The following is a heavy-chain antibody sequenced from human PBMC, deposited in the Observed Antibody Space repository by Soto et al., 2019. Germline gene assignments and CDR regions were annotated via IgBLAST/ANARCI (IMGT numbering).Heavy chain of an antibody. CDR2: IDNSGGTT. CDR1: GFTFSYYA. Sequence: EVQLLESGGGLILPGGSLRLSCVASGFTFSYYAMGWVRQAPGKGLEGVSVIDNSGGTTYYTDSVKGRFTISRDNSKNTLYLQMSSLRAEDTAIYYCAKDATRSDGWYYFDYWGQGTLVTVSS. CDR3: AKDATRSDGWYYFDY. J-gene: IGHJ4*02. V-gene: IGHV3-23*01. D-gene: IGHD6-19*01.